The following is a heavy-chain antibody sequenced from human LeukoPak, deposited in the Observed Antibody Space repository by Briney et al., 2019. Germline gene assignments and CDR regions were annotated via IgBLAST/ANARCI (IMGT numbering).Heavy chain of an antibody. D-gene: IGHD3-10*01. J-gene: IGHJ6*03. V-gene: IGHV4-39*07. CDR1: GGSISSSSYY. CDR2: IYYSGST. CDR3: ARDRRAYDSGSYYNGYYYMDV. Sequence: SETLSLTCTVSGGSISSSSYYWGWIRQPPGKGLEWIGSIYYSGSTYYNPSLKSRVTISVDTSKNQFSLKLSSVTAADTAVYYCARDRRAYDSGSYYNGYYYMDVWGKGTTVTISS.